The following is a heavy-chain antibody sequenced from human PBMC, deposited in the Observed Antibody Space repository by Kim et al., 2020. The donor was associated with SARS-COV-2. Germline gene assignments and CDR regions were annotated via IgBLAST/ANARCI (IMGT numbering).Heavy chain of an antibody. Sequence: GGSLRLSCAASGFTVSSNYMSWVRQAPGKGLEWVSVIYISGIRDYADSVKGRFIISRDSSKNTLYLQMNSLRAEDTAVYYCARDKGGYSSNWVFDYWGQG. V-gene: IGHV3-53*01. D-gene: IGHD6-13*01. CDR2: IYISGIR. CDR3: ARDKGGYSSNWVFDY. J-gene: IGHJ4*02. CDR1: GFTVSSNY.